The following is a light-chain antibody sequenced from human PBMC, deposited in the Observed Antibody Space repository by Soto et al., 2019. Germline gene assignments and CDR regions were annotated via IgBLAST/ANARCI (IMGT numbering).Light chain of an antibody. J-gene: IGKJ1*01. Sequence: IQMTQSPSTLSASVGDRVTITCRASQSISSWLAWYQQKPGKAPNLLVYDASNLESGVPSRFSGSGSGTEFTLTISSLQPDDSATYHCQQYNSYPWTFGQGTKVDIK. CDR3: QQYNSYPWT. CDR2: DAS. V-gene: IGKV1-5*01. CDR1: QSISSW.